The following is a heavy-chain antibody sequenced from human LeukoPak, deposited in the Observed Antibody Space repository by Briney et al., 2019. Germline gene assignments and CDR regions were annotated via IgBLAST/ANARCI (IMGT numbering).Heavy chain of an antibody. CDR2: IYYSGST. CDR3: ARQGSGNYLSPVNY. D-gene: IGHD1-26*01. CDR1: GGSISSSSYY. Sequence: SETLSLTCTVSGGSISSSSYYWGWIRQPPGKGLEWIGTIYYSGSTYYNPSLKSRVTISVDTSKNQFSLKLSSVTAAVTAVYYCARQGSGNYLSPVNYWGQGTLVTVSS. V-gene: IGHV4-39*01. J-gene: IGHJ4*02.